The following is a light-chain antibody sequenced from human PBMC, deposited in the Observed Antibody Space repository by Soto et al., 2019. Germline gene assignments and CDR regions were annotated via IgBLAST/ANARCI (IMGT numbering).Light chain of an antibody. V-gene: IGKV3-20*01. CDR1: QSVSGNY. Sequence: ENVLTQSPGTLSLSPGERATLSCRASQSVSGNYLAWYQHKPGQAPRLLIYGASSRATGIADRFSDRGSGTDFTLTISRLEPEDFAVYYCHQYGSSPLPGGSPLPFGGGTKVEIK. CDR3: HQYGSSPLPGGSPLP. CDR2: GAS. J-gene: IGKJ4*01.